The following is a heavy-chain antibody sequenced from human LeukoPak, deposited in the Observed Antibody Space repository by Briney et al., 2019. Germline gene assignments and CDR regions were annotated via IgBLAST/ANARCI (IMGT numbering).Heavy chain of an antibody. CDR2: ISWNSGSI. V-gene: IGHV3-9*03. CDR3: AKSTSSSTSSSYYYMDV. CDR1: GFTFDDYA. D-gene: IGHD2-2*01. Sequence: GGSLRLSCAASGFTFDDYAMRWVRQAPGKGLEWVSGISWNSGSIGYVDYVKGRFTISSDNAKNSLYLQMNSLRAEDMALYYCAKSTSSSTSSSYYYMDVWGKGTTVTVSS. J-gene: IGHJ6*03.